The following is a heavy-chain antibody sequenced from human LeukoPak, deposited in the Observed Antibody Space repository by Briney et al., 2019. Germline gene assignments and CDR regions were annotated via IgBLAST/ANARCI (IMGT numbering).Heavy chain of an antibody. J-gene: IGHJ4*02. Sequence: PSETLSLTCTVSGGSMTPYHWGWIRQPPGKGLEWTGYIYYSGSTNYNPSLKSRVTISVDTSKNQFSLKLSSVTAADTAIYYCARAVSGRFDYWGQGTLVTVSS. V-gene: IGHV4-59*08. CDR2: IYYSGST. CDR3: ARAVSGRFDY. CDR1: GGSMTPYH. D-gene: IGHD6-19*01.